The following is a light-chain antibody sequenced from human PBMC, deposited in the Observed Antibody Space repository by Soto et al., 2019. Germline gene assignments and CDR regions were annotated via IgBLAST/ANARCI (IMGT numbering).Light chain of an antibody. J-gene: IGKJ1*01. V-gene: IGKV1-5*01. CDR1: QSVSWW. Sequence: DIQMTQSPSTLSAPLGARVTITCRASQSVSWWLAWYQQKPGKVPKLLIFAGSTLESGVPLRFSGSGSGTEFTLTISSLQPDDVATYYCQQYYNFRWTFGQGTKVDIK. CDR2: AGS. CDR3: QQYYNFRWT.